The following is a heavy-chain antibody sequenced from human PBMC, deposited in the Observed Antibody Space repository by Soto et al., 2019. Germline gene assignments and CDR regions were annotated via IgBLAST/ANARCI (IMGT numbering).Heavy chain of an antibody. D-gene: IGHD6-13*01. CDR1: GGSISTSRYY. CDR2: IYYSGST. J-gene: IGHJ6*02. CDR3: ARLISAGCIYYCYGMDV. V-gene: IGHV4-39*01. Sequence: SETLCLTCTVSGGSISTSRYYWGCILQPPGKGLEWIGSIYYSGSTYYNPSLKSRVTISVDTSKNQFSLKLSSVTAADTAVYYCARLISAGCIYYCYGMDVWGQRTTVPVSS.